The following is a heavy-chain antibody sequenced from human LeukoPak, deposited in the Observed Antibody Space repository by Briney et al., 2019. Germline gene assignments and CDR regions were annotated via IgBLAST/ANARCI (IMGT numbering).Heavy chain of an antibody. CDR3: AKGALRTGDFDY. D-gene: IGHD7-27*01. V-gene: IGHV3-23*01. CDR1: GFTFSTYA. Sequence: GGSLRLSCAASGFTFSTYAMSWVRQAPGKGLEWVSSVTGSGSSTDYTDSVKGRFTISRDNSKNTLYLQMNSLRAEDTAVYYCAKGALRTGDFDYWGQGNLVTVSS. J-gene: IGHJ4*02. CDR2: VTGSGSST.